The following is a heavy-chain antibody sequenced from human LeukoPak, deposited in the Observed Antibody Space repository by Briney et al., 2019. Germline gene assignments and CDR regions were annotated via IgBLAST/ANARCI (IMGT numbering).Heavy chain of an antibody. D-gene: IGHD3-10*01. CDR2: IYSSGSA. Sequence: SETLSLTCTVSGGSINSNNYYWGWIRQPPGKGLEWIGSIYSSGSAYYNPSLKSRVTISVDRSKNQFSLKLSSVTAADTAVYYCARDRDGNWFDPWGQGTLVTVSS. J-gene: IGHJ5*02. V-gene: IGHV4-39*07. CDR3: ARDRDGNWFDP. CDR1: GGSINSNNYY.